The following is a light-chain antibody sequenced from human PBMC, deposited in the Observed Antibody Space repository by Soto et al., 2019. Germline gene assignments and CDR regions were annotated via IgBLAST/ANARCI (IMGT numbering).Light chain of an antibody. CDR2: DGS. Sequence: DIQMTQSPSSLSASVGDRVTITCQASQDISNYLNWFQQKPGKAPNLLIYDGSKLETGVPSRFSGSGSGTHSTFTISSLQPEDIATYYCQQYDNLPLTFGGGTKVDIK. CDR1: QDISNY. J-gene: IGKJ4*01. V-gene: IGKV1-33*01. CDR3: QQYDNLPLT.